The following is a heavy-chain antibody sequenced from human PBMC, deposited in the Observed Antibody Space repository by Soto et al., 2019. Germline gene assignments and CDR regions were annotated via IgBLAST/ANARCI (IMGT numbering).Heavy chain of an antibody. CDR1: GFTFSSYA. Sequence: PGGFLRLSCAASGFTFSSYAMSWVRQAPGKGLEWVSAISGSGGSTYYADSVKGRFTISRDNSKNALYLQMNSLRAEDTAVYYCAKDYQYYDILTGYYTSDYWGQGTLVTVSS. V-gene: IGHV3-23*01. CDR3: AKDYQYYDILTGYYTSDY. D-gene: IGHD3-9*01. CDR2: ISGSGGST. J-gene: IGHJ4*02.